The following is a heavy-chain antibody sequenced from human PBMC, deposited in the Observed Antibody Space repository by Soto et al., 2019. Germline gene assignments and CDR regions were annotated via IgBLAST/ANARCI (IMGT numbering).Heavy chain of an antibody. D-gene: IGHD5-18*01. V-gene: IGHV3-30*18. J-gene: IGHJ4*02. CDR1: GFTFSSYG. Sequence: GGSLRLSCAASGFTFSSYGMHWVRQAPGKGLEWVAVISYDGSNKYYADSVKGRFTISRDNSKNTLYLQMNSLRAEDTAVYYCAKAMAVQLWLPSPFDYWGQGTLVTV. CDR2: ISYDGSNK. CDR3: AKAMAVQLWLPSPFDY.